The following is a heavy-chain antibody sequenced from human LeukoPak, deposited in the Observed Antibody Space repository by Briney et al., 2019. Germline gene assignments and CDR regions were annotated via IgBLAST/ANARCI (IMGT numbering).Heavy chain of an antibody. J-gene: IGHJ3*02. CDR2: IKSKTDGGTT. Sequence: GGSLRLSCAASGFTFSNYAMSWVRQAPGKGLEWVGRIKSKTDGGTTDYAAPVKGRFTISRDDSKNTLYLQMNSLKTEDTAVYYCTTDQSGYSGYDKGSEAFDIWGQGTMVTVSS. CDR1: GFTFSNYA. CDR3: TTDQSGYSGYDKGSEAFDI. V-gene: IGHV3-15*01. D-gene: IGHD5-12*01.